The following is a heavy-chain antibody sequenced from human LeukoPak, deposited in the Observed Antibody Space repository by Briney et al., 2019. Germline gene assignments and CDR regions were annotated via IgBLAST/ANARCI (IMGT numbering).Heavy chain of an antibody. Sequence: ASVKVSCKASGYTFTSYGISWVRRAPGQGREWMGWISAYNGNTNYAQKLQGRVTMTTDTSTSSAYMELRSLRSDDTAVYYCARSRVATISDYWGQGTLVTVSS. V-gene: IGHV1-18*01. CDR1: GYTFTSYG. D-gene: IGHD5-12*01. CDR3: ARSRVATISDY. J-gene: IGHJ4*02. CDR2: ISAYNGNT.